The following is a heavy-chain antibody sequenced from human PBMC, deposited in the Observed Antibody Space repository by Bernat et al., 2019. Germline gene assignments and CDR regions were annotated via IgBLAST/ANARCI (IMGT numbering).Heavy chain of an antibody. CDR3: ARQRTGSDYMDAFDI. CDR2: VSNSEST. J-gene: IGHJ3*02. V-gene: IGHV4-39*01. Sequence: QLQLQESGPGLVKPSETLSLTCTVSGYSISSSTYYLGWIRQPPGKGLEWIGSVSNSESTYYNPSLKSRVTISVDTSKNQFSLKLNSVTAADTAVFYCARQRTGSDYMDAFDIWGQGTMVTVSS. CDR1: GYSISSSTYY. D-gene: IGHD3-10*01.